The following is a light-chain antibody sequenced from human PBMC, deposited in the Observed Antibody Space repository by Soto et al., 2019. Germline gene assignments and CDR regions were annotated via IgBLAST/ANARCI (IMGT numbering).Light chain of an antibody. CDR3: QRYNTARPT. Sequence: VMTQSPATLSLSPGDSATLSCRASQSVSSNLAWYQQKTGQAPRILIYGESTRATGIPARLSGSGSGTEFNLTISRLQPEDLATYYCQRYNTARPTCGQGTRLEIK. V-gene: IGKV3-15*01. J-gene: IGKJ5*01. CDR2: GES. CDR1: QSVSSN.